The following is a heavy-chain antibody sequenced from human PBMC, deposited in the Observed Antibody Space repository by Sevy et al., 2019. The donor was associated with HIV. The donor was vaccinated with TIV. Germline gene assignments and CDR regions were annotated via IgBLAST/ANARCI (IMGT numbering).Heavy chain of an antibody. CDR3: ARGYGDYYYHYYYMDV. Sequence: ASVKVSCKASGYTFTSYDINWVRQATGQGLEWMGWMNPNSGNTGYAQKFQGRVTITRNTSISTAYMELSSLRSEDTAVYYCARGYGDYYYHYYYMDVWGKGTTVTVSS. D-gene: IGHD4-17*01. J-gene: IGHJ6*03. CDR1: GYTFTSYD. CDR2: MNPNSGNT. V-gene: IGHV1-8*03.